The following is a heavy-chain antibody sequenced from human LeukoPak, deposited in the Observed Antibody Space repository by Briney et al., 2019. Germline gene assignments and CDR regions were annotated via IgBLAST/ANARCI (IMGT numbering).Heavy chain of an antibody. V-gene: IGHV4-59*01. Sequence: SETLSLTCTVSGASISSYYWSWIRQPPGKGLEWIGYIYYSGSTNYNPSLKSRVTISVDTSKNQFSLKLSSVTAADTAVYYCARGKWGDYVPHDYWGQGTLVTVSS. CDR3: ARGKWGDYVPHDY. D-gene: IGHD4-17*01. CDR2: IYYSGST. J-gene: IGHJ4*02. CDR1: GASISSYY.